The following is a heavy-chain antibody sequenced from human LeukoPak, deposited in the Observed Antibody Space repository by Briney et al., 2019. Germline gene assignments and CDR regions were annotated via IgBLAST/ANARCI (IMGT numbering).Heavy chain of an antibody. CDR1: GFTFSSYS. Sequence: GGSLRLSCAASGFTFSSYSMNWVRQAPGKGLEWVSSISSSSSYIYYADSVKGRFTISRDNAKNSLYLQMNSLRAEDTAVYYCARESCSSTSCYTDLYYMDVWGKGTTVTVSS. V-gene: IGHV3-21*01. CDR3: ARESCSSTSCYTDLYYMDV. D-gene: IGHD2-2*02. CDR2: ISSSSSYI. J-gene: IGHJ6*03.